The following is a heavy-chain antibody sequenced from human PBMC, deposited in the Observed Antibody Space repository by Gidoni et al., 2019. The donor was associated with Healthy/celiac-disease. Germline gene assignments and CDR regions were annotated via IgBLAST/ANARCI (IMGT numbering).Heavy chain of an antibody. CDR1: GFTFSSYS. J-gene: IGHJ4*02. D-gene: IGHD2-15*01. CDR3: ARTSGGSCYPQYRSGTCGDDY. V-gene: IGHV3-21*01. CDR2: ISSSSSYI. Sequence: EVQLVASGGGLVKPGGSLRLSCAASGFTFSSYSMNWVRQAPGKGLEWVSSISSSSSYIYYADSVKGRFTISRDNAKNSLYLQMNSLRAEDTAVYYCARTSGGSCYPQYRSGTCGDDYWGQGTLVTVSS.